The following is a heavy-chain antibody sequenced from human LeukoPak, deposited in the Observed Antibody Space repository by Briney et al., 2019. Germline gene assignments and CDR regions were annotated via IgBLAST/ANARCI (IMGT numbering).Heavy chain of an antibody. CDR1: GYTFTNYD. CDR2: MNPNSGNT. Sequence: ASVKVSCKASGYTFTNYDINWVRQATGQGLEWMGWMNPNSGNTGYAQKFQGRVTMTRNSSISTAYMELSSLRSEDTAVYYCSRGPYYYDNSGSYYINYWGQGTLVTVSS. CDR3: SRGPYYYDNSGSYYINY. J-gene: IGHJ4*02. D-gene: IGHD3-22*01. V-gene: IGHV1-8*01.